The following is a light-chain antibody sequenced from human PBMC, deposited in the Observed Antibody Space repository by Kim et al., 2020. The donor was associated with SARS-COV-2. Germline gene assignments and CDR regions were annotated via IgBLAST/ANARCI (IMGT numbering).Light chain of an antibody. Sequence: DIQMTQSPSTLSASIGDRVTITCRASQSISNWLVWYQQKPGKAPNLLIYKTSTLESGVPSRFSGSGSGTEFILTISSLQPDDFATYYCQHYSSYPLTFGGGTKVDIK. CDR2: KTS. J-gene: IGKJ4*01. CDR3: QHYSSYPLT. CDR1: QSISNW. V-gene: IGKV1-5*03.